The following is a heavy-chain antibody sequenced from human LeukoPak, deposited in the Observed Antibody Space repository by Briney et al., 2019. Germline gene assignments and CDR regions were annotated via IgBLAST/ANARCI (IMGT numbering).Heavy chain of an antibody. J-gene: IGHJ4*02. V-gene: IGHV4-39*01. CDR1: GGSISSSSYY. D-gene: IGHD6-13*01. CDR3: ARLSIAAAGPDFDY. CDR2: IYYSGST. Sequence: SETLSLTCTASGGSISSSSYYWGWIRQPPGKGLEWIGSIYYSGSTYYNPSLKSRVTISVDTSKNQFSLKLSTVTAADTAVYYCARLSIAAAGPDFDYWGQGTLVTVSS.